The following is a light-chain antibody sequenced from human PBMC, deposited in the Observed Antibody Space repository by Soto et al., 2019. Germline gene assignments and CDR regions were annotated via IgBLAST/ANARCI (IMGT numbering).Light chain of an antibody. J-gene: IGKJ1*01. Sequence: EIVLKQSPGTLSLTPGERATLSCRASQSVSSTFLAWYQQKPGQAPEVLIYGASTRATGIPDRFSGSGSGTHFTLTISRLEPEDFAMYYCQQYESSRTFGQGTKVEMK. CDR2: GAS. CDR3: QQYESSRT. V-gene: IGKV3-20*01. CDR1: QSVSSTF.